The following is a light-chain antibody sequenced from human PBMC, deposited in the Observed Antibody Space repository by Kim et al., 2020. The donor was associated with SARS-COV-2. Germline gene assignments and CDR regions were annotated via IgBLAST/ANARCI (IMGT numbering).Light chain of an antibody. CDR2: GNS. Sequence: QRVSISGTGSSPNIGAGYDVHWYQQLPGTAPKLLIYGNSNRPSGVPDRFSGSKSGTSASLAITGLQAEDEADYYCQSYDSSLSPYVFGTGTKVTVL. CDR1: SPNIGAGYD. V-gene: IGLV1-40*01. J-gene: IGLJ1*01. CDR3: QSYDSSLSPYV.